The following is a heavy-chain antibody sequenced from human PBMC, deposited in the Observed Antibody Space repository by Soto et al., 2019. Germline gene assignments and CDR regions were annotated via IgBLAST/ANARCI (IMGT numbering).Heavy chain of an antibody. Sequence: QVQLQESGPGLVKPSATLSLTCAVSGYSISSSNWWGWIRQPPGKGLEWIGYIYYSGTTYYNPSLKSRVTMSADTSKNQFSLKLTYVTAVDTAVYYCARRAIQGPIDYWGQGTLVTVAS. CDR1: GYSISSSNW. J-gene: IGHJ4*02. V-gene: IGHV4-28*01. CDR3: ARRAIQGPIDY. CDR2: IYYSGTT.